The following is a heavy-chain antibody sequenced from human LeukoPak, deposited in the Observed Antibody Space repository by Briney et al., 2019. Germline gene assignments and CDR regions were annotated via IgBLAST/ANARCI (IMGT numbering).Heavy chain of an antibody. V-gene: IGHV4-59*01. CDR2: IYYSGST. CDR3: ASLYYYDSSGYYFDY. Sequence: SETLSLTCTVSGGSIRSYYWSWIRQPPGKGLEWIGYIYYSGSTNYNPSLKSRVTISGDTSKKQFFLKLSSVTAADMAVYYCASLYYYDSSGYYFDYWGQGTLVTVSS. J-gene: IGHJ4*02. D-gene: IGHD3-22*01. CDR1: GGSIRSYY.